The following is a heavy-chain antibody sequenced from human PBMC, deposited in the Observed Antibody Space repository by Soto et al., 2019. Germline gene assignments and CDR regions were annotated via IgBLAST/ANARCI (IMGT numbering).Heavy chain of an antibody. CDR1: GGSISSGDYY. Sequence: PSETLSLTCTVSGGSISSGDYYWSWIRQPPGKGLEWIEYIYYSGGTYYNPSLRSRVTISVDTSKNQFSLKLSSVTAADTAVYYCARFIRVVAATHNLFDPWGQGSLVTVSS. CDR3: ARFIRVVAATHNLFDP. J-gene: IGHJ5*01. CDR2: IYYSGGT. D-gene: IGHD2-15*01. V-gene: IGHV4-30-4*01.